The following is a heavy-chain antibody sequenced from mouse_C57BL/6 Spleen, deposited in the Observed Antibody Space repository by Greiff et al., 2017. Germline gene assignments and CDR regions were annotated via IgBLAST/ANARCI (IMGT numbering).Heavy chain of an antibody. CDR1: GFTFSDYY. Sequence: EVKVVESEGGLVQPGSSMKLSCTASGFTFSDYYMAWVRPVPEKGLEWVANINYDGSSTYYLDSLKSRFIIPRDNAKNILYLQMSSLKSEDTATYYCARDRGYDYDALGYFDVWGTGTTVTVSS. CDR3: ARDRGYDYDALGYFDV. D-gene: IGHD2-4*01. CDR2: INYDGSST. J-gene: IGHJ1*03. V-gene: IGHV5-16*01.